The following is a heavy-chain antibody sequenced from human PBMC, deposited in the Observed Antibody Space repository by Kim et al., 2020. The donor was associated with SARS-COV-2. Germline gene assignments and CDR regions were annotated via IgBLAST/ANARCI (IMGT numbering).Heavy chain of an antibody. D-gene: IGHD4-17*01. V-gene: IGHV1-69*13. J-gene: IGHJ4*02. CDR1: GGTFSSYA. Sequence: SVKVSCKASGGTFSSYAISWVRQAPGQGLEWMGGIIPIFGTANYAQQFQGRVTITADEYTSTAYMELSSLRSEDTAVYYCAIPTVTTPLECDYCGQGTLDTVSS. CDR2: IIPIFGTA. CDR3: AIPTVTTPLECDY.